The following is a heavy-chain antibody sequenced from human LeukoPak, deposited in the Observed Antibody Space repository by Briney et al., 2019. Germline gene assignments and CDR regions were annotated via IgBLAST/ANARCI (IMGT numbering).Heavy chain of an antibody. J-gene: IGHJ4*02. CDR1: GGTFSSYA. CDR3: ATSPTIFGVVILMGGGYFDY. D-gene: IGHD3-3*01. V-gene: IGHV1-69*04. CDR2: IIPILGIA. Sequence: SVKVSCKASGGTFSSYAISWVRQAPGQGLEWMGRIIPILGIANYAQKFQGRVTMTEDTSTDTAYMELSSLRSEDTAVYYCATSPTIFGVVILMGGGYFDYWGQGTLVTVSS.